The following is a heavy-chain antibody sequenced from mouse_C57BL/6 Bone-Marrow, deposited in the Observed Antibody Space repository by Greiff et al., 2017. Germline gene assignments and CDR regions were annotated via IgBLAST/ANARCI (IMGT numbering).Heavy chain of an antibody. CDR3: ARAFYYGNYHYYAMDY. CDR2: IYPRDGST. CDR1: GYTFTDHT. V-gene: IGHV1-78*01. J-gene: IGHJ4*01. Sequence: VQLQQSDAELVKPGASVKISCKVSGYTFTDHTIHWMKQRPEQGLAWIGYIYPRDGSTKYNEKFKGKATLTADKSSSTAYMQLNSLTSEDSAVYFCARAFYYGNYHYYAMDYWGQGTSVTVSS. D-gene: IGHD2-1*01.